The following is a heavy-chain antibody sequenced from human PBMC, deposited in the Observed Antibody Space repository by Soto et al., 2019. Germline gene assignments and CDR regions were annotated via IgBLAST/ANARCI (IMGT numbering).Heavy chain of an antibody. CDR1: GFTFSSYG. D-gene: IGHD1-26*01. Sequence: QVQLVESGGGVVQPGRSLRLSCAASGFTFSSYGMHWVRQAPGKGLEWVAVISYNGSNKYYADSVKGRFTISRDNSKNTLYLQMNSLRAEDTAVYYFEKVGYSGSYFDYWGQGTLVSVSS. CDR2: ISYNGSNK. V-gene: IGHV3-30*18. J-gene: IGHJ4*02. CDR3: EKVGYSGSYFDY.